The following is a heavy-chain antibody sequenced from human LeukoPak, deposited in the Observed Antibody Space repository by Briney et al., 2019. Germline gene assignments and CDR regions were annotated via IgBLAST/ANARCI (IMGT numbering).Heavy chain of an antibody. CDR2: IQYSGTT. V-gene: IGHV4-59*08. Sequence: SETLSLTCTVSGGSINSSYWSWIRQPPGKGLEGVGYIQYSGTTNYNPSLTSRITISIDTSKKHFSLQLSSLTAADTAVYYCAVGAYSGYFQAWGQGTLVTVSS. CDR3: AVGAYSGYFQA. CDR1: GGSINSSY. D-gene: IGHD4/OR15-4a*01. J-gene: IGHJ1*01.